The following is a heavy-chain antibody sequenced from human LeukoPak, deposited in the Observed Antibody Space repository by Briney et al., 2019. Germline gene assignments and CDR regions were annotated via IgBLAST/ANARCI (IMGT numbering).Heavy chain of an antibody. CDR1: GYTFGSYG. J-gene: IGHJ5*02. CDR2: ISPYNGNT. V-gene: IGHV1-18*01. CDR3: ARDSASVWPGSSGWSNWFDP. Sequence: GASVQVSCKASGYTFGSYGVSWVRQAPGQGLEWMAWISPYNGNTNYTQKFQGRVTMNTDTSTSTAYMELRSLRADDTAVYYCARDSASVWPGSSGWSNWFDPWGQGTLVTVSS. D-gene: IGHD6-19*01.